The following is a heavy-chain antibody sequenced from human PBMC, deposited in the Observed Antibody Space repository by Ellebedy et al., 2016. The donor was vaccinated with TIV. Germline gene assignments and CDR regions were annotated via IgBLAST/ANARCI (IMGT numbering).Heavy chain of an antibody. CDR3: ARPPAAVAGQDY. J-gene: IGHJ4*02. CDR1: GFTFSNYA. Sequence: PGGSLRLSCAASGFTFSNYAMHCVRQAPGKGLEWVADISSGDGSNKNHAASVKGRFTISRDNSKNTLYLQMHSLKAEDTAVYYCARPPAAVAGQDYWGQGTPVTVSS. V-gene: IGHV3-30-3*01. CDR2: ISSGDGSNK. D-gene: IGHD6-19*01.